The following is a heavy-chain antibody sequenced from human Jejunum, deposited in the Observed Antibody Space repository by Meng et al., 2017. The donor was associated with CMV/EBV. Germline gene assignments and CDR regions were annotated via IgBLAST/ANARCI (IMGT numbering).Heavy chain of an antibody. V-gene: IGHV3-30-3*01. CDR1: GFTFSRYT. CDR2: ISYDGTNK. CDR3: ARGYYDSNLRLDP. Sequence: VRVAGCGGGVVQPGGCLRLSCAASGFTFSRYTMHWVRQAPGQGLEWLAIISYDGTNKYYADSLKGRFTISRDNSKNTLYLQMNSLRAEDTAVYYCARGYYDSNLRLDPWGQGTLVTVSS. D-gene: IGHD3-22*01. J-gene: IGHJ5*02.